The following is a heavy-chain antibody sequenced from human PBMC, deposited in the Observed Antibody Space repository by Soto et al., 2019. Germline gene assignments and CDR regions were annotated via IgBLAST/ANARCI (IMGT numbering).Heavy chain of an antibody. V-gene: IGHV3-23*01. D-gene: IGHD2-21*02. Sequence: EVQLLESGGGFVQPGGSLRLSCTASGVGLSTYAISWVRQAPGKGLEWVSVISGNSGKTDYADSVKGRFSISRDKSENAVYLQMNRLRAEDTAVYYCALPSCGGDCYSPFDYWGQGILVTV. CDR1: GVGLSTYA. J-gene: IGHJ4*02. CDR2: ISGNSGKT. CDR3: ALPSCGGDCYSPFDY.